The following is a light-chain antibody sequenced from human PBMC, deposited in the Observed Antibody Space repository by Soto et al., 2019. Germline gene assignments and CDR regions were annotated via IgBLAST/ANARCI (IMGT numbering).Light chain of an antibody. J-gene: IGKJ5*01. CDR1: QSVSNNY. CDR2: GAS. V-gene: IGKV3-11*01. CDR3: QQRSNLTLT. Sequence: EIVMTQSPATLSVYPGERATLSCRASQSVSNNYLAWYQQKPGQAPSFLIYGASNRETGIPARFSGGGSGTEFTLTIGSLEPEDFAVYYCQQRSNLTLTFGQGTRLEI.